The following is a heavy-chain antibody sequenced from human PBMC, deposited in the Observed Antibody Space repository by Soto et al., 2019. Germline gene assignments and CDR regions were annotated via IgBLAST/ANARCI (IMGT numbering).Heavy chain of an antibody. J-gene: IGHJ6*02. CDR3: ASIVTGWPRNSLDV. CDR1: GSSFTSYT. Sequence: ASVKVSCKASGSSFTSYTMHWVRQAPGQRPEWMAWISAGNGNTKYSEKFQGRVTITRDTSASTAYMELSSLRSEDTAVYYCASIVTGWPRNSLDVWAQGTTVTVSS. CDR2: ISAGNGNT. V-gene: IGHV1-3*01. D-gene: IGHD5-18*01.